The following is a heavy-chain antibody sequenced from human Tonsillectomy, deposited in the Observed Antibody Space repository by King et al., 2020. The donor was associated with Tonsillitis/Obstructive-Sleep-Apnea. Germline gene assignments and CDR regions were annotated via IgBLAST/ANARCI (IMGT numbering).Heavy chain of an antibody. CDR3: AGRGQNYFDY. Sequence: MQLVQSGAEVKKPGASVKVSCKVSGYTFTSYYMHWVRQAPGQGLEWMAIINPNGGTPSNAQKFQGRVTLTRDTSTSTVYMELSSLRSDDTAVYVCAGRGQNYFDYWGQGTLVTVSS. CDR2: INPNGGTP. D-gene: IGHD2/OR15-2a*01. J-gene: IGHJ4*02. V-gene: IGHV1-46*01. CDR1: GYTFTSYY.